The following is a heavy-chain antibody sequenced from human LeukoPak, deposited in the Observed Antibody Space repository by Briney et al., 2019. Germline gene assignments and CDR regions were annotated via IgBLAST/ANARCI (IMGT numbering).Heavy chain of an antibody. CDR2: INRNSISI. V-gene: IGHV3-9*01. CDR3: ARAAGEWTGTTIDY. J-gene: IGHJ4*02. D-gene: IGHD1-1*01. CDR1: GFTFDDYT. Sequence: GGSLRLSCAASGFTFDDYTMHWVRQAPGEGLEWVSGINRNSISIGYADSVKGRFTISRDNAKNSLYVQMNSLRDEDRALYYCARAAGEWTGTTIDYWGQGTLVTVSS.